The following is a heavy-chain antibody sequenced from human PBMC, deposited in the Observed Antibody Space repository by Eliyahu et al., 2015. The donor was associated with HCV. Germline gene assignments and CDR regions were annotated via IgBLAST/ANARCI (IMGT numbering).Heavy chain of an antibody. J-gene: IGHJ6*04. CDR2: ISYDGNDK. D-gene: IGHD3-10*01. Sequence: QVQLVESGGGVVQPGRSLRLSCAASGFTFSNYGMHWVRQAPGKGLEWVAVISYDGNDKYYVASVKGRFTISRDNSNHTLYLQMNSLKAEDTALYYCAKDPTGRYYYGSGHYYYYGMDVWGKGTTVTVFS. V-gene: IGHV3-30*18. CDR1: GFTFSNYG. CDR3: AKDPTGRYYYGSGHYYYYGMDV.